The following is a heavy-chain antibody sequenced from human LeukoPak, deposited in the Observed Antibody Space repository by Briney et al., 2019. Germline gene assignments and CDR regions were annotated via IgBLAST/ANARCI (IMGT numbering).Heavy chain of an antibody. CDR3: ARRNTVTTWFGSYYYYYYMDV. CDR2: IYFTGST. V-gene: IGHV4-39*07. Sequence: SETLSLTCTVSGGSISSGDYYWAWIRQPPGKGLEWIGNIYFTGSTYYNPSLKSRVTISIDASKSQFSLKLTSVTAADTAVYYCARRNTVTTWFGSYYYYYYMDVWGKGTTVTVSS. D-gene: IGHD4-17*01. CDR1: GGSISSGDYY. J-gene: IGHJ6*03.